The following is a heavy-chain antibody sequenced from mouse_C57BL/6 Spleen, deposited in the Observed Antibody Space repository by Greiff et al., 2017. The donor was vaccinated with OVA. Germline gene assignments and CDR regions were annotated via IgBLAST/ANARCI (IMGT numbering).Heavy chain of an antibody. V-gene: IGHV5-4*01. CDR3: ARDLSNGYAMDY. CDR1: GFPFSSYA. J-gene: IGHJ4*01. D-gene: IGHD2-5*01. CDR2: ISDGGSYT. Sequence: EVHLVESGGGLVKPGGSLKLSCAASGFPFSSYAMSWVRQTPEKRLEWVATISDGGSYTYYPDNVKGRFTISRDNAKNNLYLQMSHLKSEDTAMYYCARDLSNGYAMDYWGQGTSVTVSS.